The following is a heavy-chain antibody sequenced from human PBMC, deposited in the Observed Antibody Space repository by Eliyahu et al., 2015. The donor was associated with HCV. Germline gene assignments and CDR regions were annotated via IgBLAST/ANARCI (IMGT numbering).Heavy chain of an antibody. J-gene: IGHJ4*02. V-gene: IGHV3-13*01. CDR2: IGITDDT. Sequence: EVQLVESGGGLVQPGGSLRLSCAASGFTFSSYDMXWVRQATGRGLEWVSAIGITDDTYYPGSVKGRFTISRENAKNSLYLQMNGLRAGDTAVYYCARGDNYGAFDYWGQGTLVTVSS. CDR3: ARGDNYGAFDY. CDR1: GFTFSSYD. D-gene: IGHD5-18*01.